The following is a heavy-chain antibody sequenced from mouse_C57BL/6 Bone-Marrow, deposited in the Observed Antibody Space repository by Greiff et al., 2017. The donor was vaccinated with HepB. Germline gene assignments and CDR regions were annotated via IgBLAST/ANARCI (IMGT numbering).Heavy chain of an antibody. D-gene: IGHD2-3*01. Sequence: SGPELVKPGASVKIPCKASGYTFTDYNMDWVKQSHGKSLKWIGDINPNNGGTIYNQKFKGKATLTVDKSSSTAYMELRSLTSEDTAVYYCARCDGYHYLFDYWGQGTTLTVSS. CDR2: INPNNGGT. J-gene: IGHJ2*01. CDR1: GYTFTDYN. V-gene: IGHV1-18*01. CDR3: ARCDGYHYLFDY.